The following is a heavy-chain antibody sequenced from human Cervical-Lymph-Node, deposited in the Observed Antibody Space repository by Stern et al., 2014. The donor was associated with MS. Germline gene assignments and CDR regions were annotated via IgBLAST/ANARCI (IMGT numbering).Heavy chain of an antibody. CDR3: ASGYRFFES. D-gene: IGHD5-18*01. J-gene: IGHJ4*02. V-gene: IGHV4-61*02. CDR1: GGSVSSGSSY. CDR2: IHPSGIP. Sequence: QVQLQESGPGLVKPSQTLSLTCTLSGGSVSSGSSYWSWIRPPAGKGLEWIGRIHPSGIPFYTPPLKSRVTISLDTPKNQISLKLNSVTAADTAVYYCASGYRFFESWGQGTLVTVSS.